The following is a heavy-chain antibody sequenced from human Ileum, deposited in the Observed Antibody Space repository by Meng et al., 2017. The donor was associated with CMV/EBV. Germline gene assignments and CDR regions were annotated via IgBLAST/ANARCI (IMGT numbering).Heavy chain of an antibody. CDR2: INYRGTT. J-gene: IGHJ1*01. D-gene: IGHD3-22*01. CDR3: ARAISGHYYVP. CDR1: GGSISSGDYY. V-gene: IGHV4-30-4*08. Sequence: QADLRGAGPGLVKPSQTLSLTCTVSGGSISSGDYYWSWIREPPGKGLEWIGYINYRGTTYYNPSLKSRLTISVDTSNNQFSLILSSVTAADTALYYCARAISGHYYVPWGQGTLVTVSS.